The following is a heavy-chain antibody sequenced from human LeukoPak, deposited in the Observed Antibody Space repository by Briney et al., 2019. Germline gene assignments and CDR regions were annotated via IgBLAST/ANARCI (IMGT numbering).Heavy chain of an antibody. CDR2: ITNSGNTI. CDR3: AREGAAAPYGMDV. V-gene: IGHV3-48*03. J-gene: IGHJ6*02. Sequence: PGGSLRLSCAASGFTFRSYEMNWVRQAPGKGLEWISFITNSGNTIYYADSVKGRFTISRDNAKNSLFLQMNSLRAEDTAVYYCAREGAAAPYGMDVWGQGTTVTVSS. D-gene: IGHD6-13*01. CDR1: GFTFRSYE.